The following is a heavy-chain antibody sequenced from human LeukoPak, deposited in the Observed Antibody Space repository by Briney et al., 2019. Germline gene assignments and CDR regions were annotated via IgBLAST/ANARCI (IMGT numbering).Heavy chain of an antibody. V-gene: IGHV1-18*01. Sequence: GASVKVSCKASGYTFTSYGISWVRQAPGQGLEWMGWISAYNGNTNYARKLQGRVTMTTDTSTSTAYMELRSLRSDDTAVYYCARPNHDYYDSSVAFDIWGQGTMVTVSS. CDR2: ISAYNGNT. D-gene: IGHD3-22*01. J-gene: IGHJ3*02. CDR1: GYTFTSYG. CDR3: ARPNHDYYDSSVAFDI.